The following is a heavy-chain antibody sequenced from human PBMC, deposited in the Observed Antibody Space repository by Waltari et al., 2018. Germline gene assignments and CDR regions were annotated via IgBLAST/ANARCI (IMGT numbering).Heavy chain of an antibody. D-gene: IGHD4-4*01. CDR2: INTNTGNP. J-gene: IGHJ6*02. Sequence: QVQLVQSGSELKKPGASVKVSCKASGDTLKYYALNWVRQAPGQGLEWMGWINTNTGNPKYAPGFTGRFVLSLDSSVSTAYLQISSLGTEDTAIYYCAFRNCSTVTCSIYYAMDVWGQGTTVTVSS. CDR3: AFRNCSTVTCSIYYAMDV. V-gene: IGHV7-4-1*02. CDR1: GDTLKYYA.